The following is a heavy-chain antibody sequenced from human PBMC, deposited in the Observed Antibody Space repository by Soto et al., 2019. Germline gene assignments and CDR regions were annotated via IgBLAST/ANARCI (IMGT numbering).Heavy chain of an antibody. D-gene: IGHD1-7*01. J-gene: IGHJ4*02. CDR1: GGSVSSGSYY. CDR3: ARDRAGTTDY. CDR2: IYYSGST. Sequence: SETLSLTCTVSGGSVSSGSYYWSWIRQPPGKGLEWIGYIYYSGSTNYNPSLKSRVTISVDTSKNQFSLKLSSVTAADTAVYYCARDRAGTTDYWGQGTLVTVS. V-gene: IGHV4-61*01.